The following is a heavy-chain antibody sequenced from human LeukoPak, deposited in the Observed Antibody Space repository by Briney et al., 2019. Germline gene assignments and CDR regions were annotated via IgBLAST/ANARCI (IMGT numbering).Heavy chain of an antibody. Sequence: SETLSLTCTVSGGSVNSGSYYWSWVRQPPGKGLEWIGYIYYTGTTNCNPSLKSRVTISVDTSKNQFSLKLSSVTAVDTAMYYCARDGGSGPPGAFYIWGQGTMVTVSS. D-gene: IGHD3-10*01. CDR2: IYYTGTT. J-gene: IGHJ3*02. V-gene: IGHV4-61*01. CDR3: ARDGGSGPPGAFYI. CDR1: GGSVNSGSYY.